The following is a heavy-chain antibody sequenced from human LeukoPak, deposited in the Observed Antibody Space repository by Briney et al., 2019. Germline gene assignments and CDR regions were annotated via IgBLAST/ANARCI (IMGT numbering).Heavy chain of an antibody. CDR3: AREPSNYYDSSGYYYGTSHFDY. Sequence: ASVKVSCKASGYTFTSYYMHWVRQAPGQGLEWMGIINPSGGSTSYAQKFQGRVTMTRDMSTSTVYMELSSLRSEDTAVYYCAREPSNYYDSSGYYYGTSHFDYWGQGTLVTVSS. V-gene: IGHV1-46*01. CDR1: GYTFTSYY. D-gene: IGHD3-22*01. J-gene: IGHJ4*02. CDR2: INPSGGST.